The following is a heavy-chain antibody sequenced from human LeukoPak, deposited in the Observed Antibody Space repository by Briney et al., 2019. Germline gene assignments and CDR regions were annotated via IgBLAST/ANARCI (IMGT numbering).Heavy chain of an antibody. J-gene: IGHJ6*02. CDR1: GFTVSSNY. CDR2: IYSGGST. CDR3: ATDTPGYSGSLGPYYGMDV. V-gene: IGHV3-53*04. D-gene: IGHD5-12*01. Sequence: GGSLRLSCAASGFTVSSNYMSWVRQAPGKGLEWVSVIYSGGSTYYADSVKGRFTISRHNSKNTLYLQMNSLRAEDTAVYYCATDTPGYSGSLGPYYGMDVWGQGTTVTVSS.